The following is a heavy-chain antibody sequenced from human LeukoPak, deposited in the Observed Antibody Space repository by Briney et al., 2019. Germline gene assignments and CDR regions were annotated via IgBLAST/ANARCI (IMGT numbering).Heavy chain of an antibody. CDR1: GGSISSGGYY. CDR2: IYYSGST. Sequence: TLSLTCTVSGGSISSGGYYWSWIRQHPGKGLEWIGYIYYSGSTYYNPSLKSRVTISVDTSKNQFSLKLSSVTAADTAVYYCARGLSYSPDAFDIWGQGTMVTVSS. D-gene: IGHD3-10*01. J-gene: IGHJ3*02. V-gene: IGHV4-31*03. CDR3: ARGLSYSPDAFDI.